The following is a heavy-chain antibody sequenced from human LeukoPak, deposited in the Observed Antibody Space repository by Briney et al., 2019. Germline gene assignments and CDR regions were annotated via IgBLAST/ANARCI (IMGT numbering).Heavy chain of an antibody. J-gene: IGHJ4*02. CDR2: INTNTGHP. CDR3: ARVRTTFGGIIVDRHSDY. V-gene: IGHV7-4-1*02. CDR1: GYTFTTYA. D-gene: IGHD3-16*02. Sequence: ASVKVSCKASGYTFTTYAMTWVRQAPGQGFEWMGWINTNTGHPTSAQGFTGRLVLSLDTSVSTAYLQISSLKTEDTAVYYCARVRTTFGGIIVDRHSDYWGQGTLVTVSS.